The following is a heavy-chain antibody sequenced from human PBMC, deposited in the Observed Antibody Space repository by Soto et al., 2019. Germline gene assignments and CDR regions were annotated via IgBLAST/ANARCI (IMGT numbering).Heavy chain of an antibody. J-gene: IGHJ3*02. CDR3: AREVYSNYDYDCFDI. Sequence: EVQLVESGGGLVQPGGSLRLSCGASGFTFSSHWMHWVRQAPGKGLMWVSRINTDGRATSYADSVKGRFTISRDNAKNTLYLQMNSLRVEDTALYFCAREVYSNYDYDCFDIWGQGKMVTVSP. V-gene: IGHV3-74*01. CDR1: GFTFSSHW. D-gene: IGHD4-4*01. CDR2: INTDGRAT.